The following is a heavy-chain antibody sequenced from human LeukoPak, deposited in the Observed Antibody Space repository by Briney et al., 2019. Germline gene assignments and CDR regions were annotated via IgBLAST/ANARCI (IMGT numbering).Heavy chain of an antibody. D-gene: IGHD2-2*01. CDR2: IYYSGRT. V-gene: IGHV4-59*11. Sequence: MSSETLSLTCTVSGGSLTAHYWSWIRQPPGKELEWIGFIYYSGRTQYNPSLKSRVTTSVDTSKTHFSLRLSSVTAADAAVYYCARAVVPADEKNWFDSWGQGIWVTVSS. CDR3: ARAVVPADEKNWFDS. CDR1: GGSLTAHY. J-gene: IGHJ5*01.